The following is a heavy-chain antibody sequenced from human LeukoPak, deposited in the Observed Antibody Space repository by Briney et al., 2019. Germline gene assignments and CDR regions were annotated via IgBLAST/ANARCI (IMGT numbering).Heavy chain of an antibody. CDR1: GFTFSTYS. CDR3: ARDVSGKGANWFDP. J-gene: IGHJ5*02. CDR2: ISSSSSTI. D-gene: IGHD1-1*01. V-gene: IGHV3-48*02. Sequence: PGGSLRLSCAASGFTFSTYSMNWVRQAPGKGLEWVSYISSSSSTIYYADSEKGRFTISRDNAKNSLYLQMNSLRDEDTAVYYCARDVSGKGANWFDPWGQGTLVTVSS.